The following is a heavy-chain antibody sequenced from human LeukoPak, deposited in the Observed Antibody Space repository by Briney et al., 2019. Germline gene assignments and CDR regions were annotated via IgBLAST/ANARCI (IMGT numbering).Heavy chain of an antibody. D-gene: IGHD6-6*01. CDR2: ISPTGSTT. J-gene: IGHJ4*02. CDR1: GFSFSGHW. Sequence: GVLRLSCTASGFSFSGHWMHWARQLPGKGLVWVSRISPTGSTTSYADSVKGRFTVSRDNAKNTLYLQVNNLRAEDTAVYYCARGPNSNWSGLDFWGQGTLLTVSS. V-gene: IGHV3-74*01. CDR3: ARGPNSNWSGLDF.